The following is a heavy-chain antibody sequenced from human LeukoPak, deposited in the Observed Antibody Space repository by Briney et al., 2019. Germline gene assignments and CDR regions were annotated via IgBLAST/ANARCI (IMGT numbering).Heavy chain of an antibody. CDR1: GFTFSSYW. Sequence: GGSLRLSCAASGFTFSSYWMSWVRQAPGKGLEWVANIKQDGSEKYYVDSVKGRFTISRDNSKNTLYLQMYSLRAEDTALYYCARGLVEMATRYFDLWGRGTLVTVSS. J-gene: IGHJ2*01. CDR2: IKQDGSEK. D-gene: IGHD5-24*01. CDR3: ARGLVEMATRYFDL. V-gene: IGHV3-7*03.